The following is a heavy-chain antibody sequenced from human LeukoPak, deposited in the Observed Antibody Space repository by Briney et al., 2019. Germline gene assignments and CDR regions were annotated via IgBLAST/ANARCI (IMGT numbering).Heavy chain of an antibody. J-gene: IGHJ5*02. CDR1: GGSISSSSYY. CDR2: IYTSGST. CDR3: ARDQAQYGLNWFDP. Sequence: PSETLSLTCTVSGGSISSSSYYWGWIRQPPGKGLEWIGRIYTSGSTNYNPSLKSRVTISVDTSKNQFSLKLSSVTAADTAVYYCARDQAQYGLNWFDPWGQGTLVTVSS. V-gene: IGHV4-39*07. D-gene: IGHD2-2*01.